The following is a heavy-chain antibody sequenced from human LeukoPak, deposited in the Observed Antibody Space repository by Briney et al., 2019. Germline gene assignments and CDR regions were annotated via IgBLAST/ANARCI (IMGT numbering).Heavy chain of an antibody. V-gene: IGHV7-4-1*02. D-gene: IGHD3-3*01. Sequence: GASVKVSCKASGYTFTTYIMNWVRQAPGQGLEWMGWINTNTGNPTYAQGFTGRFVFSLDTSVSTAYLQISSLKAEDTAVYYCARESHYTIFGVVPTVNWGQGTLVTVSS. J-gene: IGHJ4*02. CDR2: INTNTGNP. CDR1: GYTFTTYI. CDR3: ARESHYTIFGVVPTVN.